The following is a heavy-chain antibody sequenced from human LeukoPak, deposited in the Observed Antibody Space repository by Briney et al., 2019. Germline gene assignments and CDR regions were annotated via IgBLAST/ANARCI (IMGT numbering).Heavy chain of an antibody. CDR1: GGSISSYY. CDR3: ARKNNVTLDY. V-gene: IGHV4-4*07. Sequence: SETLSLTCTVSGGSISSYYWSWIQQPPGKGLEWIGRIYTSGSTNYNPAPKSRVTVSVDTSKNPFSRKLHSVARAYTAVSYCARKNNVTLDYSAQDTLVAVPS. D-gene: IGHD1/OR15-1a*01. J-gene: IGHJ4*02. CDR2: IYTSGST.